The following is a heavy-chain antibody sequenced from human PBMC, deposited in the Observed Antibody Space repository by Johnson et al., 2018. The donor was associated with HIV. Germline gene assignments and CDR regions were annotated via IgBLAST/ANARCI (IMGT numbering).Heavy chain of an antibody. CDR1: GFIFSSYG. CDR2: IWYDGSNK. CDR3: ARDRYPRRYYDWLFDAFDI. V-gene: IGHV3-33*01. J-gene: IGHJ3*02. Sequence: QVQVVESGGGVVQPGRSLRLSCAASGFIFSSYGMHWVRQAPGKGLEWVAVIWYDGSNKYYADSVKGRFTISRDNSKNTLYLQMNSLRAEDTAVYYCARDRYPRRYYDWLFDAFDIWGQGTMVTVSS. D-gene: IGHD3-9*01.